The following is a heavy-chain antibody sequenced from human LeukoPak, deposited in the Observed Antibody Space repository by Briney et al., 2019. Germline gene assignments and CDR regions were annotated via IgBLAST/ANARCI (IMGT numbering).Heavy chain of an antibody. D-gene: IGHD3-3*01. J-gene: IGHJ4*02. CDR2: IWYDGSNK. CDR1: GFTFSSYG. V-gene: IGHV3-30*02. CDR3: AKGEEGITIFGVVTSIDY. Sequence: GGSLRLSCAASGFTFSSYGMHWVRQAPGKGLEWVAVIWYDGSNKYYADSVKGRFTISRDNSKNTLYLQMNSLRAEDTAVYYCAKGEEGITIFGVVTSIDYWGQGTLVTVSS.